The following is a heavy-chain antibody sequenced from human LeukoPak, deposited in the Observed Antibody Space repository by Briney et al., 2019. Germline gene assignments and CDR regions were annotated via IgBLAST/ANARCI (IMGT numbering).Heavy chain of an antibody. CDR1: GGSISSGGYS. J-gene: IGHJ6*02. V-gene: IGHV4-30-2*01. Sequence: PSETLSLTCAVSGGSISSGGYSWSWIRQPPGKGLEWIGYIYHSGSTYYNPSLKSRVTISVDRSKNQFSLKLSSVTAADTAVYYCARDRGLMVRGVITWDGMDVWGQGTTVTVSS. D-gene: IGHD3-10*01. CDR2: IYHSGST. CDR3: ARDRGLMVRGVITWDGMDV.